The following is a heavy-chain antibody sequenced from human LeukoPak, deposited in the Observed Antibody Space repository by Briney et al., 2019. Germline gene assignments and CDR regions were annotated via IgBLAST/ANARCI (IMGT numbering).Heavy chain of an antibody. CDR1: GFTFSTYG. CDR3: AKRGITIFPPDY. V-gene: IGHV3-23*01. CDR2: ISPSGGIT. Sequence: GGSLRLSCAASGFTFSTYGMNWVRQAPGKGLEWVSGISPSGGITYYTDSVKGRFTISRDNSKHAVSLQMNSLRGEDTAVYYCAKRGITIFPPDYWGQGTLVTVSS. J-gene: IGHJ4*02. D-gene: IGHD3-9*01.